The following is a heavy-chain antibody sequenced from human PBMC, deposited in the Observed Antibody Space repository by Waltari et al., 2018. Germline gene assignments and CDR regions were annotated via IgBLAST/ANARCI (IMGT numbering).Heavy chain of an antibody. CDR3: ARENVGATTH. V-gene: IGHV4-39*07. J-gene: IGHJ4*02. CDR1: GGSISSSSYY. CDR2: IYYSGST. Sequence: QLQLQESGPGLVKPSETLSLTCTVSGGSISSSSYYWGWSRQPPGKGLEWIGSIYYSGSTYYNPSLKSRVTISVDTSKNQFSLKLSSVTAADTAVYYCARENVGATTHWGQGTLVTVSS. D-gene: IGHD1-26*01.